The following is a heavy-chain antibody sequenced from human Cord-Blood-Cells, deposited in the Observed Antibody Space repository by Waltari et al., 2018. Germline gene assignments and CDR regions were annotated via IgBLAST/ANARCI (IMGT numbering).Heavy chain of an antibody. CDR2: IIPIFGTA. J-gene: IGHJ4*02. CDR3: ARRSNYYDSSGYYFDY. CDR1: SYA. Sequence: SYAISWVRQAPGQGLKWMGGIIPIFGTANYAQKFQGRVTITADESTSTAYMELSSLRSEDTAVYYCARRSNYYDSSGYYFDYWGQGTLVTVSS. D-gene: IGHD3-22*01. V-gene: IGHV1-69*01.